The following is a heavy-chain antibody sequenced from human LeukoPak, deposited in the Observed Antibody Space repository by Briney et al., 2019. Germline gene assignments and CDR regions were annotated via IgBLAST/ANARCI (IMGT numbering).Heavy chain of an antibody. CDR1: GGSFSGYY. Sequence: SETLPLTCAVYGGSFSGYYWSWIRQPPGKGLEWIGEINHSGSTNYNPSLKSRVTISVDTSKNQFSLKLSSVTAADTAVYYCARGQAGFGDNWFDPWGQGTLVTVSS. J-gene: IGHJ5*02. D-gene: IGHD3-10*01. V-gene: IGHV4-34*01. CDR2: INHSGST. CDR3: ARGQAGFGDNWFDP.